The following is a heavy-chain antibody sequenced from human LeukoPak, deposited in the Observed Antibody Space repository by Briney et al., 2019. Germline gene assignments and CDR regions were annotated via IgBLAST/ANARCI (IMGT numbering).Heavy chain of an antibody. CDR3: AKGGYCSSTNCPADY. CDR2: ISGSGGST. CDR1: GFSFSNYA. Sequence: GGSLRLSCTSSGFSFSNYAMSWVRQAPGKGLEWVSGISGSGGSTYYADSVKGRFTISRDNSKHTLYLQMNSLRVEDTAVYYCAKGGYCSSTNCPADYWGQGTLVTVSS. V-gene: IGHV3-23*01. J-gene: IGHJ4*02. D-gene: IGHD2-2*01.